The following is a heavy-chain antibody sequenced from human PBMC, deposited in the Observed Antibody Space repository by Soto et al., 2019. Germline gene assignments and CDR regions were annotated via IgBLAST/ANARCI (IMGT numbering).Heavy chain of an antibody. CDR1: GFTFSSYS. J-gene: IGHJ6*02. CDR3: ARDYDCWSGYSSPHYGMDV. CDR2: ISSSSSTI. V-gene: IGHV3-48*02. Sequence: EVQLVESGGGLVQPGGSLRLSCAASGFTFSSYSMNWVRQAPGKGLEWVSYISSSSSTIYYADSVKGRFTISRDNAKNSLYLQMNSLRDEDTAVYYCARDYDCWSGYSSPHYGMDVWGQGTTVTVSS. D-gene: IGHD3-3*01.